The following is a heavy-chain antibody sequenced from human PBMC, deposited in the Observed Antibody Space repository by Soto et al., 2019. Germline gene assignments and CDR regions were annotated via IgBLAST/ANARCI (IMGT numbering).Heavy chain of an antibody. V-gene: IGHV4-34*01. J-gene: IGHJ5*02. Sequence: QVQLQQWGAGLLKPSETLSLTCAVYGGSFSGYYWSWIRQPPGKGLEWIGEINHSGSTNYNPSLTSRVTTSVDTSKNQFSLKLSSVTAADTAVYYCARGLGIDDFWSGYTPTRNHWFDPWGQGTLVTVSS. CDR3: ARGLGIDDFWSGYTPTRNHWFDP. CDR2: INHSGST. CDR1: GGSFSGYY. D-gene: IGHD3-3*01.